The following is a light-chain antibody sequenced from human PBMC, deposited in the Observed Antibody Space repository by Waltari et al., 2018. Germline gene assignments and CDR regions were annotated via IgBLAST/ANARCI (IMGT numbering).Light chain of an antibody. CDR1: QSVSSY. V-gene: IGKV3-11*01. Sequence: EIVLTQSPATLSLSPGERATLSCRASQSVSSYLVWYQQKPGQTPRLLIYGASNRATGIPARFSGSGSGTDFTLTISSLESEDFAVYYCHQRSNWPHTFGPGAKVDI. CDR3: HQRSNWPHT. J-gene: IGKJ3*01. CDR2: GAS.